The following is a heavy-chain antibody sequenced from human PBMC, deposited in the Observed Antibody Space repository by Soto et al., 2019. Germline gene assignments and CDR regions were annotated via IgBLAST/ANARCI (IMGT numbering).Heavy chain of an antibody. D-gene: IGHD2-2*02. Sequence: XGSLRLSCVAAGFNFNNYNLHWVRQAPGSSLDSVAVISFDGTTDYYADSVKGRFTVSRDNFKNILSLQMDSLRPEDTAVYYCARDNRDCSSFNCYNPGRVFGLDVWGQGTTVTVSS. CDR2: ISFDGTTD. CDR3: ARDNRDCSSFNCYNPGRVFGLDV. V-gene: IGHV3-30-3*01. J-gene: IGHJ6*02. CDR1: GFNFNNYN.